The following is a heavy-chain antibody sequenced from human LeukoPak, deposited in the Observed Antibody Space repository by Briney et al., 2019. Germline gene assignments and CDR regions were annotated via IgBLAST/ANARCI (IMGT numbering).Heavy chain of an antibody. D-gene: IGHD6-19*01. Sequence: SETLSLTCTVSDYSISSGYGYYWGWIRQPPGKGLEWIGNIYHSGITYYNHFNSSLKSRVTISIDTSKNQFSLRLTSVTAADTAVYYCARRSSGWYMERAYFAYNWFDPWGQGTLVTVSS. V-gene: IGHV4-38-2*02. CDR2: IYHSGIT. J-gene: IGHJ5*02. CDR1: DYSISSGYGYY. CDR3: ARRSSGWYMERAYFAYNWFDP.